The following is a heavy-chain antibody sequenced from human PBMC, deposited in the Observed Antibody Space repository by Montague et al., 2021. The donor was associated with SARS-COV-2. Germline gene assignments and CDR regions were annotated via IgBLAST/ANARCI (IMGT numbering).Heavy chain of an antibody. V-gene: IGHV3-74*01. Sequence: SLRLSCAASEFIFSSYWMHWVRQIPGKGLVWVSRLNEDGSHTIYADSVKGRFTISRDNARNTLYLQMNSLRVEDTAVYYCARDVGGRASYWGQGILVTVSS. J-gene: IGHJ4*02. D-gene: IGHD1-26*01. CDR3: ARDVGGRASY. CDR2: LNEDGSHT. CDR1: EFIFSSYW.